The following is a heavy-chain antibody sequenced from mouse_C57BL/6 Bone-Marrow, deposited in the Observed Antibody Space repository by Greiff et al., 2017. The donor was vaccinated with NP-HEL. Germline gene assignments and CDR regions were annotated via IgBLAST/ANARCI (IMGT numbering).Heavy chain of an antibody. CDR1: GFTFSSYA. V-gene: IGHV5-9-1*02. Sequence: EVKVVESGEGLVKPGGSLKLSCAASGFTFSSYAMSWVRQTPEKRLEWVAYISSGGDYIYYADTVKGRFTISRDNARNTLYLQMSSLKTDDTAMYYCTRASYDNPYYYAMDYWGQGTSVTVSS. J-gene: IGHJ4*01. CDR2: ISSGGDYI. D-gene: IGHD2-1*01. CDR3: TRASYDNPYYYAMDY.